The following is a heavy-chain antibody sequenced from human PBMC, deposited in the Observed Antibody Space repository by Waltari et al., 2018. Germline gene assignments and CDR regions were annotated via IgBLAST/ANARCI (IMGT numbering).Heavy chain of an antibody. CDR1: GFTFSSYS. V-gene: IGHV3-21*01. CDR2: ISSSSYI. J-gene: IGHJ3*02. Sequence: EVQLVESGGGLVKPGGSLRLSCAASGFTFSSYSMNWVRQAPGKGLEGGSSISSSSYIYYADSVKGRFTISRDNAKNSLYLQMNSLRAEDTAVYYCARGGAVAGTGAFDIWGQGTMVTVSS. D-gene: IGHD6-19*01. CDR3: ARGGAVAGTGAFDI.